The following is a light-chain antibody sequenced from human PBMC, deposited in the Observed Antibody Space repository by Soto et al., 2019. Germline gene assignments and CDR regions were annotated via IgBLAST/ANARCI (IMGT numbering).Light chain of an antibody. Sequence: EIVLTQSPGTLSLSPGETATLSCRASQSVSNNYLAWYQQKPGTAPRLLIYGASNTATGIPDRLSGGGAGTVFTITISRLEPEYSAVYYCQQYGSSGTFGQGTKVDIK. CDR2: GAS. V-gene: IGKV3-20*01. CDR3: QQYGSSGT. CDR1: QSVSNNY. J-gene: IGKJ1*01.